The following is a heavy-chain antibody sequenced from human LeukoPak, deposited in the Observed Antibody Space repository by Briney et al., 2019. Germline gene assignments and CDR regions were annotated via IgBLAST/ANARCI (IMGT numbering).Heavy chain of an antibody. CDR1: GFTFSTYW. D-gene: IGHD3-22*01. V-gene: IGHV3-74*01. J-gene: IGHJ4*02. CDR2: INSDGSST. Sequence: VGSLRLSCAASGFTFSTYWMHWVRQAPGKGLMWVSRINSDGSSTSSADSVKGRFTISRDNAKNTLYLQMNSLRAEDTAVYYCATPRTDDTSGYYFDYWGQGALVTVSS. CDR3: ATPRTDDTSGYYFDY.